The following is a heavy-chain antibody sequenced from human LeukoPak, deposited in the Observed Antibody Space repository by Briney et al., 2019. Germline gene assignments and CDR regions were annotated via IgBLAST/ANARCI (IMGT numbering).Heavy chain of an antibody. Sequence: GGSLRLSCAASGFTFSNYEMNWVRQAPGKGLEWISHISNIGDIIHYADSVEGRFTISRDNAKNSLYLQMNSLRSEDTAVYYCATAKTSIFGWRFDPWGQGTLVTVSS. CDR1: GFTFSNYE. J-gene: IGHJ5*02. CDR3: ATAKTSIFGWRFDP. V-gene: IGHV3-48*03. CDR2: ISNIGDII. D-gene: IGHD3-3*01.